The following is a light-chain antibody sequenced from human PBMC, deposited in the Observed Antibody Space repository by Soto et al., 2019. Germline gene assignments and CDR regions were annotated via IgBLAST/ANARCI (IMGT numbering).Light chain of an antibody. V-gene: IGLV2-14*01. J-gene: IGLJ2*01. Sequence: QSVLTQPASVSGSPGQSITISCSGTSGDVGGYKFVSWYQQHPGKAPKLIIYEVSNRPSGVSNRFSGSKSGNTASLTISGLQAEDEADYHCSSYSDSSSDVVFGGGTQLTVL. CDR2: EVS. CDR1: SGDVGGYKF. CDR3: SSYSDSSSDVV.